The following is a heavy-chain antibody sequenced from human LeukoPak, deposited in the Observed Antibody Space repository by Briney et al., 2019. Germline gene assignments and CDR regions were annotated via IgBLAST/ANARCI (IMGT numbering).Heavy chain of an antibody. J-gene: IGHJ4*02. CDR1: GYTFTSYA. CDR2: INAGNGNT. Sequence: ASVKVSCKASGYTFTSYAMHWVRQAPGQRLEWMGWINAGNGNTKYSQKFQGRVTITRDTSASTAYMELRSLRSDDTAVYYCARNVHIAAAGNDYWGQGTLVTVSS. V-gene: IGHV1-3*01. CDR3: ARNVHIAAAGNDY. D-gene: IGHD6-13*01.